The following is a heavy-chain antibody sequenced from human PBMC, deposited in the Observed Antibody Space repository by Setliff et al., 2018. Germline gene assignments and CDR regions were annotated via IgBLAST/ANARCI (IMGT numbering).Heavy chain of an antibody. V-gene: IGHV4-39*01. D-gene: IGHD4-4*01. CDR3: SRGPSKVQFDT. CDR1: GGYIARSYFY. Sequence: SETLSLTCTVSGGYIARSYFYWGWIRQSPGKGLEWIGTMYYSGKTFYMPSLHSRVTISADTSTNQLSLKLSSVTAADTAVYYCSRGPSKVQFDTWGRGIPVTVSS. J-gene: IGHJ5*02. CDR2: MYYSGKT.